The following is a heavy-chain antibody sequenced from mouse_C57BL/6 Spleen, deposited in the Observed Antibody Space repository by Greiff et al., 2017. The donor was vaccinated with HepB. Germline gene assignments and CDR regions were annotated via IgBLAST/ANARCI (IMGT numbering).Heavy chain of an antibody. D-gene: IGHD2-4*01. CDR1: GYTFTDYY. V-gene: IGHV1-76*01. CDR2: IYPGSGNT. Sequence: VQLQQSGAELVRPGASVKLSCKASGYTFTDYYINWVKQRPGQGLEWIARIYPGSGNTYYNEKFKGKATLTAEKSSSTAYMQLSSLTSEDSAVYFCARYGDDYDGGFAYWGQGTLVTVSA. CDR3: ARYGDDYDGGFAY. J-gene: IGHJ3*01.